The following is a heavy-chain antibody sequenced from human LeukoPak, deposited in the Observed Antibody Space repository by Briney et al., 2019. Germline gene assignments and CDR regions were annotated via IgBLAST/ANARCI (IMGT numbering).Heavy chain of an antibody. Sequence: SETLSLTCTVSGGSISSYYWSWIRQPPGKGLEWIGYIYYSGSTNYNPSLKSRVTISVDTSRNQFSLNVNSMTAADTAVYYCARVYYSNYYGYHHYMDVWGKGTTVTVSS. D-gene: IGHD4-11*01. J-gene: IGHJ6*03. CDR2: IYYSGST. CDR1: GGSISSYY. CDR3: ARVYYSNYYGYHHYMDV. V-gene: IGHV4-59*12.